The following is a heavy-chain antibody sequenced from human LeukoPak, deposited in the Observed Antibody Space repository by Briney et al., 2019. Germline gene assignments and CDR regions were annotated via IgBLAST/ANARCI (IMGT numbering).Heavy chain of an antibody. J-gene: IGHJ4*02. V-gene: IGHV3-30-3*01. Sequence: GRSLRLSCAASGFTFSSYAMPWVRQAPGKGLEWVAVISYDGSNKYYADSVKGRFTISRDNSKNTLYLQMNSLRAEDTAVYYCARAPTRGLERRFRLDYWGQGTLVTVSS. CDR2: ISYDGSNK. CDR3: ARAPTRGLERRFRLDY. CDR1: GFTFSSYA. D-gene: IGHD1-1*01.